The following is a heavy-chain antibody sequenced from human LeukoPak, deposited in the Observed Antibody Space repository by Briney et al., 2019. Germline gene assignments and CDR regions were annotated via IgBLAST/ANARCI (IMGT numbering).Heavy chain of an antibody. J-gene: IGHJ4*02. CDR3: ARVEDTANSRIY. D-gene: IGHD5-18*01. CDR2: IIPIFGTA. V-gene: IGHV1-69*01. Sequence: SVKVSCKASGGTFSSYSISWVRQAPGQGLEWMGGIIPIFGTANYAQKFQGRVTITADGSTSTAYMALSSLRSEDTAVYYCARVEDTANSRIYWGQGNLVTVSS. CDR1: GGTFSSYS.